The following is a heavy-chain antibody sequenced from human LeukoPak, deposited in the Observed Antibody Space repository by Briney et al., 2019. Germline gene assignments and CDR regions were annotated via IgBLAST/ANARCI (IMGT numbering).Heavy chain of an antibody. V-gene: IGHV3-7*01. CDR2: LKQDGSEK. CDR1: GFTFSRYW. CDR3: ARVEDYYDSET. J-gene: IGHJ4*02. Sequence: GGSLRLSCAASGFTFSRYWMSWVRQAPGKGLEWVANLKQDGSEKYYVDSVKGRFTISRDNAKNSLYLQMNSLRAEDTAVYYCARVEDYYDSETWGQGTLVTVSS. D-gene: IGHD3-22*01.